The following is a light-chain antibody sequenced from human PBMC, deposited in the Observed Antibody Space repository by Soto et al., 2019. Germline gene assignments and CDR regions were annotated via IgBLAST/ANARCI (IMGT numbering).Light chain of an antibody. Sequence: EIVLTQSPATLCLSPGEGATVSCRASQSVSSHLAWYQQKRGQAPRLLIYDASSRASGIPARFSGSGSGTDFTLTISYLEPEDFAVYYCQQGGNWPLTFGQGTRLEIK. CDR1: QSVSSH. J-gene: IGKJ5*01. CDR3: QQGGNWPLT. CDR2: DAS. V-gene: IGKV3-11*01.